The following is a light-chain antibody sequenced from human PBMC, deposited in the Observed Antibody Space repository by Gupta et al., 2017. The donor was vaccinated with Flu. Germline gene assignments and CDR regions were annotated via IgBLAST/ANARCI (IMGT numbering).Light chain of an antibody. Sequence: TSCCCSSSNVVDNNVGWYQQRPVAAPTLLIYWGDHRRSGVPDRFSGSRYDTSASLPSSGLLAEDEDDYYSWAEYDSRIGWVFGGGTKLTVL. CDR3: WAEYDSRIGWV. CDR1: SSNVVDNN. V-gene: IGLV1-47*01. CDR2: WGD. J-gene: IGLJ3*02.